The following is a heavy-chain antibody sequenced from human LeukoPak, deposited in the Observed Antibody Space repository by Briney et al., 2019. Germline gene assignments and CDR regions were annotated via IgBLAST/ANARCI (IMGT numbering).Heavy chain of an antibody. CDR3: AREPKQGIAVAGLDY. CDR2: ISGSGGST. CDR1: GFTFSSYA. D-gene: IGHD6-19*01. Sequence: GGSLRLSCAASGFTFSSYAMSWVRQAPGKGLEWVSAISGSGGSTYYADSVKGRFTISRDNSKNTLYLQMNSLRAEDTAVYYCAREPKQGIAVAGLDYWGQGTLVTVSS. J-gene: IGHJ4*02. V-gene: IGHV3-23*01.